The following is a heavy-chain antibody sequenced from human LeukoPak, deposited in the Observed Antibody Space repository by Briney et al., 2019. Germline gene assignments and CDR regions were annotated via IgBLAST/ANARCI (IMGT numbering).Heavy chain of an antibody. V-gene: IGHV4-59*10. CDR2: IFSSVST. J-gene: IGHJ2*01. CDR1: LGSFSGYY. D-gene: IGHD6-19*01. CDR3: ARVAQKLERIAVAGTSEWRANWYFDL. Sequence: SETLSLTCAVYLGSFSGYYWSWIRQPPGEGLEWIGRIFSSVSTNYNPPLKSRVTMSVDTSKSQFSLKLRSVPAADPAVYYCARVAQKLERIAVAGTSEWRANWYFDLWGRGTLVTVSS.